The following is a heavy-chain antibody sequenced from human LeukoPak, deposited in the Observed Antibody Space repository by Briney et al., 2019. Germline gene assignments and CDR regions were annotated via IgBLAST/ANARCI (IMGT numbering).Heavy chain of an antibody. J-gene: IGHJ4*02. Sequence: GGSLRLSCQTSGFVFSIYGMHWVRQAPGKGLEWVAFVRYDESNEYYADSVKGRFTISRDNSRNTLYLQMNSLRAEDTGVYSCAKDSNSGYVSVGPDYWGLGTLVTVSS. CDR1: GFVFSIYG. V-gene: IGHV3-30*02. CDR2: VRYDESNE. D-gene: IGHD5-12*01. CDR3: AKDSNSGYVSVGPDY.